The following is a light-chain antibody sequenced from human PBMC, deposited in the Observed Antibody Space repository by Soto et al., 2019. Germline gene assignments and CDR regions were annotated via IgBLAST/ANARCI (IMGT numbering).Light chain of an antibody. J-gene: IGKJ1*01. CDR1: QSISNS. V-gene: IGKV1-5*01. CDR3: QQYIYYRT. Sequence: DIQMTQSPSSLSGSVGDRVTITCRASQSISNSLAWYQQRPGTAPKLLIYDASTLENGVPSRFSGSGSGTEFTLTISSLQPDDSATYYCQQYIYYRTFGQGAKVDIK. CDR2: DAS.